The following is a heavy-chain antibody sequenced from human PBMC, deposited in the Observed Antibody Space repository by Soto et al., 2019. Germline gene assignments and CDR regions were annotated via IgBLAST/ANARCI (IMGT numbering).Heavy chain of an antibody. J-gene: IGHJ4*02. CDR1: GGLFSSYA. Sequence: QEQLVQSGADVKKSGSSVKVSCKDTGGLFSSYAVSWVRQAPGQGLEWMGVIIPVFDTVYYAQKSQGSVTITADASAITSDVELSSLGSETPSMSFGARVVRGYVWFNEFWGKGVLVTFAP. V-gene: IGHV1-69*01. D-gene: IGHD3-16*01. CDR3: ARVVRGYVWFNEF. CDR2: IIPVFDTV.